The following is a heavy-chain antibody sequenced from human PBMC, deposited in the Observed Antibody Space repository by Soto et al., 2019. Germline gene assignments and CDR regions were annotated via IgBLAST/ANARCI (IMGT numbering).Heavy chain of an antibody. V-gene: IGHV3-30*03. D-gene: IGHD2-2*01. Sequence: VRQAPGKGLEWVAVISYDGSNKYYADSVKGRFTISRDNSKNTLYLQMNSLRAEDTAVYYCARGAIYCSSTSCIAHWGQGTLVTVSS. CDR3: ARGAIYCSSTSCIAH. CDR2: ISYDGSNK. J-gene: IGHJ5*02.